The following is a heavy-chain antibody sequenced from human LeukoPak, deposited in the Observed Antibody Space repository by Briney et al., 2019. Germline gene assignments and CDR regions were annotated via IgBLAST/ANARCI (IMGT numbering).Heavy chain of an antibody. J-gene: IGHJ5*02. CDR1: GGSISSYY. CDR3: ARGRNYYYDSSGYWSTNWFDP. V-gene: IGHV4-59*12. D-gene: IGHD3-22*01. CDR2: IYDTGRI. Sequence: SETLSLTCTVSGGSISSYYWSWIRQPPGKGLEWIGYIYDTGRINYNPSLKSRVTISVDTSKNQFSLKLSSVTAADTAVYYCARGRNYYYDSSGYWSTNWFDPWGQGTLVTVSS.